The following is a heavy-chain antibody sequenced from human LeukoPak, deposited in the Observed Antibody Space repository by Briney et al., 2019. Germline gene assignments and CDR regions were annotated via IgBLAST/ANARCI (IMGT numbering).Heavy chain of an antibody. CDR3: ARAAIQPTLYYYYYYMDV. D-gene: IGHD5-18*01. CDR2: INHNSGGT. V-gene: IGHV1-2*02. CDR1: GYTFTGYY. Sequence: GASVKVSCKASGYTFTGYYMHWVRQAPGQGLDWMGWINHNSGGTNYAQKFQGRVTMTRDTSISTAYMELSRLRSDDTAVYYCARAAIQPTLYYYYYYMDVWGKGTTVTVSS. J-gene: IGHJ6*03.